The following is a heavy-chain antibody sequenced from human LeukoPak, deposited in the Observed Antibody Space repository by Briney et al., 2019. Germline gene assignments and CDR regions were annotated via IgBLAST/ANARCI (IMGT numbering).Heavy chain of an antibody. CDR1: GFTFNSYA. Sequence: GGSLRLSCAASGFTFNSYAMSWVRQAPGRGLEWVSGISARAVGSTYYADSVKGRFTISRDNSKNTLYLQMNSLRAEDTAVYYCAKDRLYGVIGEWKAFFDYWGQGALVTVSS. J-gene: IGHJ4*02. V-gene: IGHV3-23*01. CDR3: AKDRLYGVIGEWKAFFDY. D-gene: IGHD3-22*01. CDR2: ISARAVGST.